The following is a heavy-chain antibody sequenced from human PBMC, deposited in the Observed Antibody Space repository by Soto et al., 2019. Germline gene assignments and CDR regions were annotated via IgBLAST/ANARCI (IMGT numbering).Heavy chain of an antibody. CDR1: GFTFSSYG. J-gene: IGHJ4*02. D-gene: IGHD3-9*01. CDR3: ARDTYYDILTGLIL. CDR2: ISWNSGSI. V-gene: IGHV3-9*01. Sequence: PGGSLRLSCAASGFTFSSYGMHWVRQAPGKGLEWVAGISWNSGSIGYADSVKGRFTISRDNAKNSLYLQMNSLRAEDTAVYYCARDTYYDILTGLILWGQGTLVTVSS.